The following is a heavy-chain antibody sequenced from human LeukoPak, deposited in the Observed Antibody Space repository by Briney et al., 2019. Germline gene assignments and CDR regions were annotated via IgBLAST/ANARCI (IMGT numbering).Heavy chain of an antibody. J-gene: IGHJ3*02. V-gene: IGHV4-38-2*02. CDR1: GYSISSGYY. CDR2: IYHSGST. D-gene: IGHD6-13*01. CDR3: AREGIAAARDAFDI. Sequence: SETLSLTCTVSGYSISSGYYWGWIRQPPGKGLEWIGGIYHSGSTYYNPSLKSRVTISVDTSKNQFSLKLSSVTAADTAVYYCAREGIAAARDAFDIWGQGTMVTVSS.